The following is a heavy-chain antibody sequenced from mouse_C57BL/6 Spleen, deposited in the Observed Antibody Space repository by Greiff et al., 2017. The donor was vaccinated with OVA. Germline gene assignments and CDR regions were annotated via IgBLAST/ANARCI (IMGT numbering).Heavy chain of an antibody. CDR3: ATLYYGSSSFAY. V-gene: IGHV2-6*01. D-gene: IGHD1-1*01. J-gene: IGHJ3*01. CDR1: GFSLTSYG. Sequence: VMLVESGPGLVAPSQSLSITCTVSGFSLTSYGVDWVRQSPGKGLEWLGVIWGVGRTNYNSALQSRLSISKDNSKSQVFLKMNSLQTEDTAMYDGATLYYGSSSFAYWGQGTLVTVSA. CDR2: IWGVGRT.